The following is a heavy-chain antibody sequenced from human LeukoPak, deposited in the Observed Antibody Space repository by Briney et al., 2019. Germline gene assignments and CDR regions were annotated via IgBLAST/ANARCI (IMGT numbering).Heavy chain of an antibody. CDR1: GFAFSSYT. CDR2: IGTSSSAI. Sequence: PGGSLRLSCAASGFAFSSYTMNWVRQAPGKGLEWVSYIGTSSSAIHYADSVKGRFTISRDNSKNTLYLQMNSLRAEDTAVYYCAKALARVPDEDAFDIWGQGTMVTVSS. J-gene: IGHJ3*02. D-gene: IGHD4/OR15-4a*01. V-gene: IGHV3-48*01. CDR3: AKALARVPDEDAFDI.